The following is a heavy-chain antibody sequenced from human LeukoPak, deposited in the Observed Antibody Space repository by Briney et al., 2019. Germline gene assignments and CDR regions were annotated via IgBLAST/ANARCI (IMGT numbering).Heavy chain of an antibody. CDR3: AKEEGITMNRAMRGPSDAFDI. V-gene: IGHV3-30*02. CDR1: GFTFSSYG. Sequence: GGSLRLSCAASGFTFSSYGMHWVRQAPGKGLEWVAFLRYDGSNKYYADSMKGRFTISRDNSKNTLYLQMNSLRAEDTAVYYCAKEEGITMNRAMRGPSDAFDIWGQGTMVTVSS. CDR2: LRYDGSNK. D-gene: IGHD3-10*01. J-gene: IGHJ3*02.